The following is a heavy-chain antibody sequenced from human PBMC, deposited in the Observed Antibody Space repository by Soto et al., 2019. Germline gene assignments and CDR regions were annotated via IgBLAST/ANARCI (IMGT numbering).Heavy chain of an antibody. CDR3: AVKGCSGGSCPAEYFQH. J-gene: IGHJ1*01. V-gene: IGHV1-2*04. CDR1: GYTFTGYY. Sequence: ASVKVSCKASGYTFTGYYMHWVRQAPGQGLEWMGWINPNSGGTNYAQKFQGWVTMTRDTSISTAYMELSGLRSDDTAVYYCAVKGCSGGSCPAEYFQHWGQGTLVTVSS. CDR2: INPNSGGT. D-gene: IGHD2-15*01.